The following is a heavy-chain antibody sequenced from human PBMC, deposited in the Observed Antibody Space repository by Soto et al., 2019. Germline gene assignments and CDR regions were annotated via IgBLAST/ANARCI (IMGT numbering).Heavy chain of an antibody. D-gene: IGHD3-22*01. V-gene: IGHV3-21*02. Sequence: EVQLVESGGGLVKPGGSLRLSCVVSGFIFSDYTMNWVRQAPGKGLGWVASLSKSGDMSYADSMKGRFTISRDNAKNSLHLRMGGLRAEDTAVYHCARGGQYDSPGHYPHFVYWGQGTPVPVSS. CDR1: GFIFSDYT. CDR3: ARGGQYDSPGHYPHFVY. CDR2: LSKSGDM. J-gene: IGHJ4*02.